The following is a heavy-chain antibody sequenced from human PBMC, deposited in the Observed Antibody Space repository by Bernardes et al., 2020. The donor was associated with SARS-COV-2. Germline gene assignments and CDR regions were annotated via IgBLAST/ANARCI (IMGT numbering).Heavy chain of an antibody. J-gene: IGHJ2*01. CDR1: GFTFDDYV. Sequence: GGSLRLSCAASGFTFDDYVMHWVRQAPGKGLEWVSGISWNSGSIGYADSVKGRFTISRDNAKNSLYLQMNSLRAEDTALYYCAKEEYGAYSSSWRVLHWYFDLWGRGTLVTVSS. D-gene: IGHD6-13*01. V-gene: IGHV3-9*01. CDR3: AKEEYGAYSSSWRVLHWYFDL. CDR2: ISWNSGSI.